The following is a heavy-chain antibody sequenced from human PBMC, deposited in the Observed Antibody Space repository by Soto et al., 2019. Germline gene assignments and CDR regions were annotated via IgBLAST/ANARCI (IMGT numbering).Heavy chain of an antibody. Sequence: GGSLRLSCAASGFTFSSYSMNWVRQAPGKGLEWVSSISSSSSYIYYADSVKGRFTISRDNAKNSLYLQMNSLRAEDTAVYYCARDGDSPGSYYSDWGPHSAPFGMDVWGQGTTVTVSS. V-gene: IGHV3-21*01. CDR2: ISSSSSYI. J-gene: IGHJ6*02. D-gene: IGHD1-26*01. CDR3: ARDGDSPGSYYSDWGPHSAPFGMDV. CDR1: GFTFSSYS.